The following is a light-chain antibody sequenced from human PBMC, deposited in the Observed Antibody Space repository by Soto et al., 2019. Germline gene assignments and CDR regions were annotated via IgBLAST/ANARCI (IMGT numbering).Light chain of an antibody. CDR1: QSVRSRS. Sequence: EIVLTQSPDTLSLSPGERATLSCRASQSVRSRSLAWYQHNPGQAPRLLMYGASSRATGIPDRFSGSGSGTDFTLTISKMGREEFGEYFCQQYGSCFAAFGQGTKVDIK. CDR3: QQYGSCFAA. V-gene: IGKV3-20*01. CDR2: GAS. J-gene: IGKJ1*01.